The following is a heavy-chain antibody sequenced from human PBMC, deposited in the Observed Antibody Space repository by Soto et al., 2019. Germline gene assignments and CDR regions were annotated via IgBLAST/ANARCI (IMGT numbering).Heavy chain of an antibody. J-gene: IGHJ5*02. CDR2: INHSGST. Sequence: TSETLSLTCAVYGGSFSGYYWSWIRQPPGKGLEWIGEINHSGSTNYNPSLKSRVTISVDTSKNQFSLKLSSVTAADTAVYYCATYSSSWGYDNWFDPWGQGTLVTVSS. CDR3: ATYSSSWGYDNWFDP. V-gene: IGHV4-34*01. CDR1: GGSFSGYY. D-gene: IGHD6-13*01.